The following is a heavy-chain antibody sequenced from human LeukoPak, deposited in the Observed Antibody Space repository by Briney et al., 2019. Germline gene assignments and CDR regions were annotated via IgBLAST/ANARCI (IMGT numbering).Heavy chain of an antibody. J-gene: IGHJ3*02. CDR2: IYPGDSDT. CDR1: GYSFTSCW. CDR3: ARHSDDYGDYVGDDALDI. D-gene: IGHD4-17*01. Sequence: GESLKISCKGSGYSFTSCWIGWVRQMPGKGLEWMGIIYPGDSDTRYSPSFQGQVTISADKSISTAYLQWSSLKASDTAMYYCARHSDDYGDYVGDDALDIWGQGTMVTVSS. V-gene: IGHV5-51*01.